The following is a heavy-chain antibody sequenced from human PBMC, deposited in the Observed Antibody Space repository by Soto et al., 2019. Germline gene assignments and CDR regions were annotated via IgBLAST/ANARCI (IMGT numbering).Heavy chain of an antibody. Sequence: PSETLSLTCTVSGGSISSYYWSWIRQPPGKGLEWIGYIYYNGNTNYAQKLQGRVTMTTDTSTSTAYMELRSLRSDDTAVYYCAREYYDSSGYYFDYWGQGTLVTVSS. J-gene: IGHJ4*02. V-gene: IGHV4-59*01. CDR2: IYYNGNT. D-gene: IGHD3-22*01. CDR1: GGSISSYY. CDR3: AREYYDSSGYYFDY.